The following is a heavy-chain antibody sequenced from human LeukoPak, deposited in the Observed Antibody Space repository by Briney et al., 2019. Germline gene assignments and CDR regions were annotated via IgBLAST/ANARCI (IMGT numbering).Heavy chain of an antibody. V-gene: IGHV3-21*01. D-gene: IGHD6-19*01. Sequence: GGSLRLSCAASGFTFSSYSMNWVRQAPGKGLEWVSSISSSSSYIYYADSVKGRFTISRDNAKNSLYLQMNSLRAEDTAVYYCARSAQDSSGWYPVGCFQHWGQGTLVTVSS. CDR3: ARSAQDSSGWYPVGCFQH. CDR1: GFTFSSYS. CDR2: ISSSSSYI. J-gene: IGHJ1*01.